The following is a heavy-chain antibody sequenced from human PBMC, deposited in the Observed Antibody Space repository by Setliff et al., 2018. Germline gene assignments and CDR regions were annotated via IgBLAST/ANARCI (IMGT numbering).Heavy chain of an antibody. CDR2: ISHSGST. CDR1: GYSISSGHY. V-gene: IGHV4-38-2*02. J-gene: IGHJ4*02. CDR3: AGGRRYDYGWDFDY. D-gene: IGHD4-17*01. Sequence: SVTLSLTCTVSGYSISSGHYWGWIRQPPGKGLEWIGSISHSGSTYYNPSLRSRVTISLDTSKNQFSPKLTSVTAADTAVYYCAGGRRYDYGWDFDYWGQGTLVTVSS.